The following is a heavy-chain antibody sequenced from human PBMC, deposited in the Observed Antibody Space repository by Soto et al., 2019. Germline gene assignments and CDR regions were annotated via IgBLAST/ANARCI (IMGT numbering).Heavy chain of an antibody. CDR1: GDTFTNFG. D-gene: IGHD3-10*01. CDR2: IATYNRNR. J-gene: IGHJ5*02. V-gene: IGHV1-18*04. Sequence: HLVQSGPEVKKPGASITVSCKTSGDTFTNFGLSWVRQAPGQGLEWMGWIATYNRNRNYAQKFQGRLTLTTDTSTSTAYMELKSLRYDDTAVYYCATVLRGVVNWFDPWGQGTLVTVSS. CDR3: ATVLRGVVNWFDP.